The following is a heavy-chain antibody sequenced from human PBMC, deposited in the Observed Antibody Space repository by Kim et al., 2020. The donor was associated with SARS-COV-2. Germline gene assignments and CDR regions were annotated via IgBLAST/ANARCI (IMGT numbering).Heavy chain of an antibody. CDR3: ARRKGGTIFGVVIILGAF. J-gene: IGHJ3*01. V-gene: IGHV4-59*12. Sequence: SETLSLTCTVSGGSISSYYWSWIRQPPGKGLEWIGYIYYSGSTNYNPSLKSRVTISVDTSKNQFSLKLSSVTAADTAVYYCARRKGGTIFGVVIILGAF. CDR2: IYYSGST. D-gene: IGHD3-3*01. CDR1: GGSISSYY.